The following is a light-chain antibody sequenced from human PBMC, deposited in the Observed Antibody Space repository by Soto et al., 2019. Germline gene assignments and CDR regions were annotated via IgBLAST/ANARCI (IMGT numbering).Light chain of an antibody. J-gene: IGKJ1*01. CDR2: EAS. CDR3: QQYKNWPRGT. CDR1: QSVSSN. V-gene: IGKV3-15*01. Sequence: EIGMTQSPATLSVSPGERATLSCRASQSVSSNLAWYQQKPGQAPRLLIYEASTRATGIPARFSGSGSGTEFTLTISSLQSEDFAFYNCQQYKNWPRGTFGQGTKVEIK.